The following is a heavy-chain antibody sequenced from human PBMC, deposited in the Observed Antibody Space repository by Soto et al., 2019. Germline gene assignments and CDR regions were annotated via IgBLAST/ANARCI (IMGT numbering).Heavy chain of an antibody. V-gene: IGHV6-1*01. J-gene: IGHJ5*01. CDR2: TYYRSKWST. Sequence: PSQTLSLTCVISGDSVSSKSAAWNWIRQSPSRGLEWLGRTYYRSKWSTDYAVSMKSRIAINPDTSKNRFSLQLNSVTPEDTAVYYCTRALSGSYDSWGQGTLVTVSS. D-gene: IGHD1-26*01. CDR3: TRALSGSYDS. CDR1: GDSVSSKSAA.